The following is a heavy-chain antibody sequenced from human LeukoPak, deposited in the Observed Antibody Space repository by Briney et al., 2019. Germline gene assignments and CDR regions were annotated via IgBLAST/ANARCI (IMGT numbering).Heavy chain of an antibody. CDR1: GYTFTSYY. Sequence: ASVKASCKASGYTFTSYYMHWVRQAPGQGLEWMGIINPSGGSTSYAQKFQGRVTMTRDTSTSTVYVELSSLRSEDTAVYYCAREGIAVAGILDYFDYWGQGTLVTVSS. V-gene: IGHV1-46*01. CDR2: INPSGGST. J-gene: IGHJ4*02. CDR3: AREGIAVAGILDYFDY. D-gene: IGHD6-19*01.